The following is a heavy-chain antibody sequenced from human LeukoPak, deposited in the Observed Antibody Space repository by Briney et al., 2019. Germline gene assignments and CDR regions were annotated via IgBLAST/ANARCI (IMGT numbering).Heavy chain of an antibody. CDR2: ISSSSSTI. V-gene: IGHV3-48*02. D-gene: IGHD3-22*01. J-gene: IGHJ3*02. Sequence: GGSLRLSCAASGFTFSSYSMNWVRQAPGKGLEWVSYISSSSSTIYYADSVKGRFTISRDNAKNSLYLQMNSLRDEDTAVYYSARDKYSVGYYYDGSTDAFDIWGQGTMVTVSS. CDR3: ARDKYSVGYYYDGSTDAFDI. CDR1: GFTFSSYS.